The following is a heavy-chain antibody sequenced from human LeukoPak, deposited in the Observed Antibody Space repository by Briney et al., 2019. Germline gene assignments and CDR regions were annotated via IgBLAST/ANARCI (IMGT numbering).Heavy chain of an antibody. D-gene: IGHD1-26*01. CDR2: INPSGGST. V-gene: IGHV1-46*01. Sequence: ASVKVSCKASGYTFTSYYMHWVRQPPGQGLEGMGIINPSGGSTSYAQKFQGRVTMTRDTSTSTVYMELSSLRSEDTAVYYCARDGGSGGATSERGHKWYNWFDPWGQGTLVTVSS. CDR3: ARDGGSGGATSERGHKWYNWFDP. CDR1: GYTFTSYY. J-gene: IGHJ5*02.